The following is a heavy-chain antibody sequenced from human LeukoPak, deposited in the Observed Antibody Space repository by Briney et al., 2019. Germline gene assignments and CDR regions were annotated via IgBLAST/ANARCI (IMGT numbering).Heavy chain of an antibody. CDR3: ATEEQFDFDY. D-gene: IGHD6-19*01. Sequence: ASVKVSCKASGYTFTSYYMHWVRQAPGQGLEWMGIINPSGGSTSYAQKFQGRVTITADKSTSTAYMELSSLRSEDTAVYYCATEEQFDFDYWGQGTLVTVSS. CDR2: INPSGGST. J-gene: IGHJ4*02. V-gene: IGHV1-46*01. CDR1: GYTFTSYY.